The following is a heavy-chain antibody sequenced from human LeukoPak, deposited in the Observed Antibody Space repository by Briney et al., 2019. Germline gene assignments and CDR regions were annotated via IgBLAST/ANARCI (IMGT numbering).Heavy chain of an antibody. D-gene: IGHD1-14*01. CDR1: GGSMSTYY. V-gene: IGHV4-59*01. J-gene: IGHJ4*02. CDR3: AGMRITTPTVRTLDY. CDR2: LYYTGST. Sequence: SETLSLTCTVSGGSMSTYYWTWIRQPPGKGLEWIGFLYYTGSTNYNPSLKSRVTISVDTSKNQFSLKLSSVTAADTAVYYCAGMRITTPTVRTLDYWGQGTLVTVSS.